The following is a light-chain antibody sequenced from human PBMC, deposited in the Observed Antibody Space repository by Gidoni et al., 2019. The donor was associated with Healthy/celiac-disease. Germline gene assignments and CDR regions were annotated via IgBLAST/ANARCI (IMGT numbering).Light chain of an antibody. CDR3: QHSYSTPWT. CDR2: AAS. CDR1: QSISSY. J-gene: IGKJ1*01. V-gene: IGKV1-39*01. Sequence: DIQMTQSPSSLSASVGDRVTITCRASQSISSYLNWYQQKPGQAPKLLIYAASSLQSGVTSRFSGSASGTAFTLTISSLQPEDFATYYCQHSYSTPWTFXXXTKVEIK.